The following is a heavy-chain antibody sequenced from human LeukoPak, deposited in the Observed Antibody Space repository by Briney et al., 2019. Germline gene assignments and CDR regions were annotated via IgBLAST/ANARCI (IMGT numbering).Heavy chain of an antibody. D-gene: IGHD6-19*01. V-gene: IGHV4-59*01. Sequence: SETLSLTCTVSGGSISSYYWSWIRQPPGKGLEWIGYIHYSGSTKYNPSLKSRVTISVDTSENQFSLKLSSVTAADTAVYYCARESAVAGLRWFDPWGQGTLVTVSS. J-gene: IGHJ5*02. CDR1: GGSISSYY. CDR2: IHYSGST. CDR3: ARESAVAGLRWFDP.